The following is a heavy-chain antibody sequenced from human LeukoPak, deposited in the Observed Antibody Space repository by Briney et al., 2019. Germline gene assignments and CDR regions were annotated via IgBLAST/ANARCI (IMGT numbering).Heavy chain of an antibody. V-gene: IGHV4-59*08. CDR1: GGSISSYY. CDR3: ARQGGGFWYFDL. Sequence: PSETLSLTCTVSGGSISSYYWGWIRQPPGKGLEWIGYIYYSGSTNYNPSLKSRVTISVDTSKDQFSLKLSSVTAADTAVYYCARQGGGFWYFDLWGRGTLVTVSS. CDR2: IYYSGST. J-gene: IGHJ2*01. D-gene: IGHD6-25*01.